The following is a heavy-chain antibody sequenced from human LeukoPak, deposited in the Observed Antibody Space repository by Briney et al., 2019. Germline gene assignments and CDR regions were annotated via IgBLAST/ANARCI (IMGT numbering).Heavy chain of an antibody. V-gene: IGHV3-23*01. CDR2: ISGSGGST. J-gene: IGHJ5*02. CDR1: GFTFSSYA. D-gene: IGHD2-15*01. CDR3: AKAGGGSCSGGSCPNWFDP. Sequence: PGGSLRLSCAASGFTFSSYAMSWVRQAPGKGLEWVSAISGSGGSTYYADSVKGRFTISRDNSKNTLYLQMNSLRAEDTAVYYCAKAGGGSCSGGSCPNWFDPWGQGTLVTVSS.